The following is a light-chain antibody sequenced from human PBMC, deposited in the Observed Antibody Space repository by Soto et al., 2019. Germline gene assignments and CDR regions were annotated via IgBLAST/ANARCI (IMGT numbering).Light chain of an antibody. V-gene: IGKV3-15*01. CDR3: QQYYNWPRT. Sequence: EIVMTQSPATLSVSPGERGTLSCRASQSVSSNLAWYQQKPDQAPRLLIYGASTRATGIPARFSGSGSGTEFTLTISSLQSEDSAFYYCQQYYNWPRTFGQGTKVEIK. CDR2: GAS. J-gene: IGKJ1*01. CDR1: QSVSSN.